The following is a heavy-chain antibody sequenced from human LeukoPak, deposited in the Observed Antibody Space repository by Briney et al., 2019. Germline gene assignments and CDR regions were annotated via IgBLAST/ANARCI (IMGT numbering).Heavy chain of an antibody. Sequence: GGSLRLSCAASGFTFSNYYMNWVRQAPGKGLDWVSSISSGSSYIYYADSLKGRFTISRDNAKNSLYLQMNSLRAEDTAVYYCATGVRGYNSALDYWGQGTLVTVSP. CDR3: ATGVRGYNSALDY. CDR2: ISSGSSYI. J-gene: IGHJ4*02. V-gene: IGHV3-21*01. CDR1: GFTFSNYY. D-gene: IGHD6-19*01.